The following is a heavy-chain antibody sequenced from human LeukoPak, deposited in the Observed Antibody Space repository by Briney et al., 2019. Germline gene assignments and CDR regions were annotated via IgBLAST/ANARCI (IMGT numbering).Heavy chain of an antibody. V-gene: IGHV4-4*07. CDR3: ARGIADPYSFDS. Sequence: PSETLSLTCTASGGSINFYYWSWIRQPAGKVLEWIGRIYSTGSTNYSPSLKSRVTISVDKSKSQFSLNRSSVTAADTAVYYCARGIADPYSFDSWGQGTLVTVSS. D-gene: IGHD6-13*01. CDR1: GGSINFYY. CDR2: IYSTGST. J-gene: IGHJ4*02.